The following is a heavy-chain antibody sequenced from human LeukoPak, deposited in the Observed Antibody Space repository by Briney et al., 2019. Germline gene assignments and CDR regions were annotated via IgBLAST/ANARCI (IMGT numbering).Heavy chain of an antibody. D-gene: IGHD2-21*01. CDR3: ARILARQFTSFSDSRPYSYYYMDV. CDR2: IHSSGST. V-gene: IGHV4-39*07. Sequence: SETLSLTCTVSGDSISSSSSYWGWIRQPPEKGLEWIATIHSSGSTYSNPSLKSRVTISVHTSKNQLSLKLFSLTAADTAVYYCARILARQFTSFSDSRPYSYYYMDVWGKGTTVTASS. CDR1: GDSISSSSSY. J-gene: IGHJ6*03.